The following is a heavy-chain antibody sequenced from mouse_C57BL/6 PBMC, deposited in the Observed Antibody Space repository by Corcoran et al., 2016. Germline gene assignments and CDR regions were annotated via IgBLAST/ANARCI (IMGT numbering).Heavy chain of an antibody. CDR1: GYAFSSYW. D-gene: IGHD1-1*01. CDR2: IYPGDGDT. J-gene: IGHJ4*01. Sequence: QVPLQQSGAELVKPGASLKLSCTASGYAFSSYWMHWVKQRPGKGLEWIGQIYPGDGDTNYNGKFKGKATLTADKTSSTPYMQLSSLTSEDSAVYFCARDYGSSLYYAMDYWGQGTSVTVSS. V-gene: IGHV1-80*01. CDR3: ARDYGSSLYYAMDY.